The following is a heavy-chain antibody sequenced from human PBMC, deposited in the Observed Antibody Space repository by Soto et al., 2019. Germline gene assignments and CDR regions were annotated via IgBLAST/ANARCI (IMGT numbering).Heavy chain of an antibody. CDR1: GYTFTSYY. J-gene: IGHJ6*02. V-gene: IGHV1-46*01. CDR2: INPSGGST. Sequence: QVQLVQSGAEVKKPGASVKVSCKASGYTFTSYYMHWVRQAPGQGLEWMGIINPSGGSTSYAQKLQGRGTMTRDTSTSTVYMELSSLRSEDTAVYYCARGVGCSSTSCYRAPYYYYGMDVWGQGTTVTVSS. D-gene: IGHD2-2*01. CDR3: ARGVGCSSTSCYRAPYYYYGMDV.